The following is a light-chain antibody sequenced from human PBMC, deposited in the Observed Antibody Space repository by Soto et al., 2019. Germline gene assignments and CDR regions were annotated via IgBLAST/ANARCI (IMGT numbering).Light chain of an antibody. CDR2: NNN. J-gene: IGLJ3*02. CDR3: AAGDDILNGRV. Sequence: QAVLTQPRSASGTPGQRVTISCSGSSSNIGSNTVNWYQQLPGTAPKLLISNNNQRPSGVPDRFSGSKSGTSASLAISGLQSEDEATYYCAAGDDILNGRVFGGGTKLTVL. CDR1: SSNIGSNT. V-gene: IGLV1-44*01.